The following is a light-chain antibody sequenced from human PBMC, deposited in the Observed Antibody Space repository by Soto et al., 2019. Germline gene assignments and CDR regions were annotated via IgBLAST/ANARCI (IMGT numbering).Light chain of an antibody. J-gene: IGKJ1*01. V-gene: IGKV3-20*01. CDR1: QSVSSSY. Sequence: IALRQSPGTLSLSSGERAPLSWLASQSVSSSYLAWYQQKPGQAPRLLIYGASNRATGIPDRFSGSGSGTDFTLTISRLEPEDFAVCYCQQYGNPRTFGQGTKVDIK. CDR3: QQYGNPRT. CDR2: GAS.